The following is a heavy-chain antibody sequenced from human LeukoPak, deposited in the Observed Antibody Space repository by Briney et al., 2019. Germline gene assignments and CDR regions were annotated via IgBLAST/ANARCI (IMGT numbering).Heavy chain of an antibody. J-gene: IGHJ6*01. D-gene: IGHD6-6*01. Sequence: PGGSLRLSCAASGFTFGDYDMSWIRQAPGKGLEWVSYISSNGCTIYYADSVKGRFTISRDSAKNSLYLQMNSLRAEDTAVYYCAREGYSSSSHYYYYGMDVWGQGTTVTVSS. CDR3: AREGYSSSSHYYYYGMDV. CDR1: GFTFGDYD. CDR2: ISSNGCTI. V-gene: IGHV3-11*01.